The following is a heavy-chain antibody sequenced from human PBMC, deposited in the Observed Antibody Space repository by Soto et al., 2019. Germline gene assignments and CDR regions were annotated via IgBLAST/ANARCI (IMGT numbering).Heavy chain of an antibody. CDR3: ADDQYHQQRAN. Sequence: QVQLVQSGAEVKKPGASVKVSCKASGYTFQTYDIVWVRQAAGQGLEWMGWASPNSGGTVYAENFQGRVTMTRVSSMSTAYMELSSLRSDDTALYYCADDQYHQQRANWGRGTPLTVSS. D-gene: IGHD6-25*01. V-gene: IGHV1-8*02. CDR1: GYTFQTYD. CDR2: ASPNSGGT. J-gene: IGHJ4*02.